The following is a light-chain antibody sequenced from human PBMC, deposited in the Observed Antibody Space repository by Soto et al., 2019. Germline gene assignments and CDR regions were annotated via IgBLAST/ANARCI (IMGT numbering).Light chain of an antibody. J-gene: IGLJ2*01. Sequence: QSVLTQPPSVSEAPRQRVTISCSGSSSNIGNNAVNWYQQLPGKAPKLLIYYDDLLPSGVSDRFSGSKSGTSASLAISGLQSEDEADYYCAAWDDRLNGPVFGGGTKLTV. CDR1: SSNIGNNA. CDR3: AAWDDRLNGPV. V-gene: IGLV1-36*01. CDR2: YDD.